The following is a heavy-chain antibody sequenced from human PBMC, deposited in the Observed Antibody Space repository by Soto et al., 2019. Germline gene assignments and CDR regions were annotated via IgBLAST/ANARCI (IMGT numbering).Heavy chain of an antibody. V-gene: IGHV3-23*01. CDR1: VVPFSTYA. Sequence: GGCLSLSFAASVVPFSTYAMSWVRQAPGKGLEWVSGITGSGDGTYYADSVKGRFTISRDNSKNTLYLQMDSLRGEDTAVYYCAKTILEVAPGISRRSPFRKTSAPPDYYYYGVDVWGQGTKVTVSS. CDR2: ITGSGDGT. D-gene: IGHD6-13*01. J-gene: IGHJ6*02. CDR3: AKTILEVAPGISRRSPFRKTSAPPDYYYYGVDV.